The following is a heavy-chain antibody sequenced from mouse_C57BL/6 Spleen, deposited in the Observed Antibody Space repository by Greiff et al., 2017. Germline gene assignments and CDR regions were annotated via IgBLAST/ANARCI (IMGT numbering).Heavy chain of an antibody. J-gene: IGHJ4*01. CDR3: ASSSITTLVATGAMAY. V-gene: IGHV1-55*01. D-gene: IGHD1-1*01. CDR1: GYTFTSYW. CDR2: LYPGSGST. Sequence: QVQLQQPGAELVKPGASVKMSCKASGYTFTSYWINWVKQRPGQGLEWIGDLYPGSGSTNYNEKFKSKATLTVDTSSSTAYMQLSSLTSEDSAVYYCASSSITTLVATGAMAYWGQGTSVTVSS.